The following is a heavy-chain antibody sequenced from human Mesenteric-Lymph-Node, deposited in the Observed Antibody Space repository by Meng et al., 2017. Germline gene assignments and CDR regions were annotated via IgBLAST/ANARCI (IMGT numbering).Heavy chain of an antibody. D-gene: IGHD7-27*01. CDR3: ARGLGIISY. V-gene: IGHV1-69*04. J-gene: IGHJ4*02. Sequence: SVKVSCKASGGTFSSYAISWVRQAPGQGLEWMGRIIPILGIANYAQKFQGRVTITADKSTSTAYMELSSLRSDDTAVYYCARGLGIISYWGQGTLVTVSS. CDR1: GGTFSSYA. CDR2: IIPILGIA.